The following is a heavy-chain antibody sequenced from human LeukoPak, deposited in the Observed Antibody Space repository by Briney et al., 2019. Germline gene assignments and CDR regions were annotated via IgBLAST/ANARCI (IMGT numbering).Heavy chain of an antibody. Sequence: SETLSLTCTVSGGSISTDYWTWIRQPPGKGLEWIGYIYYNGATSYNPSLKSRVTISVDTSKEQFSLKLTPVTVADMAVYYCARYGGSGWVIDNWGQGTLVTVSS. J-gene: IGHJ4*02. CDR2: IYYNGAT. V-gene: IGHV4-59*08. D-gene: IGHD6-19*01. CDR3: ARYGGSGWVIDN. CDR1: GGSISTDY.